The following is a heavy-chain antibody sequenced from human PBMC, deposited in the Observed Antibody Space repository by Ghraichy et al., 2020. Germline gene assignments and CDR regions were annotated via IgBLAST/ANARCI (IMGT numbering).Heavy chain of an antibody. CDR3: ARNYYGSGSRPDNWFDP. CDR1: GGSISSSSYY. V-gene: IGHV4-39*01. CDR2: IYYSGST. J-gene: IGHJ5*02. D-gene: IGHD3-10*01. Sequence: SETLSLTCTVSGGSISSSSYYWGWIRQPPGKGLEWIGSIYYSGSTYYNPSLKSRVTISVDTSKNQFSLKLSSVTAADTAVYYCARNYYGSGSRPDNWFDPRGQGTLGTGSP.